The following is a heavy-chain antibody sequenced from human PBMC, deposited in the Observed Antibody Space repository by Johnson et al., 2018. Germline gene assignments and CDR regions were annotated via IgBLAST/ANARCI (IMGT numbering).Heavy chain of an antibody. Sequence: QVQLVQSGGGVVQPGRSLRLSCEASGFVFSSYPMHWVRQAPGKGLEWVAVIWSHGSQKYYADSVKGRFSISRDNSSDTLYLQMKSLRAEDTATYYCARDYSSSSYLDYWGQGVLVTVSS. CDR1: GFVFSSYP. J-gene: IGHJ4*02. D-gene: IGHD6-13*01. CDR3: ARDYSSSSYLDY. V-gene: IGHV3-33*01. CDR2: IWSHGSQK.